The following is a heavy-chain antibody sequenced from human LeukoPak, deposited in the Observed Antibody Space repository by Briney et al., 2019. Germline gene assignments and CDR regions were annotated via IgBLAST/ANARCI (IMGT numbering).Heavy chain of an antibody. D-gene: IGHD3-22*01. CDR3: ARVGVPNYYDISGCIDY. J-gene: IGHJ4*02. CDR2: ISSSSSYI. Sequence: GGSLRLSCAASGFTFSSYSMNWVRQAPGKGLEWVSSISSSSSYIYYADSVKGRFTISRDNAKNSLYLQMNSLRAEDTAVYYCARVGVPNYYDISGCIDYWGQGTLVIVSS. CDR1: GFTFSSYS. V-gene: IGHV3-21*01.